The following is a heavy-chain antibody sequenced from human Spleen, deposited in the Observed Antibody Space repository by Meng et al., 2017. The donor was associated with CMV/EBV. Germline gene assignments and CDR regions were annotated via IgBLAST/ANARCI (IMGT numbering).Heavy chain of an antibody. CDR3: ARSYNWHFDY. Sequence: KVSCKASGYNFTSYDISWVRQAPGQGLEWLGWISTYNDNTNYAQKLQGRVTMTTDTSTSTAYMELRSLRSDDTAVYYCARSYNWHFDYWGQGTLVTVSS. D-gene: IGHD1-1*01. CDR1: GYNFTSYD. V-gene: IGHV1-18*01. J-gene: IGHJ4*02. CDR2: ISTYNDNT.